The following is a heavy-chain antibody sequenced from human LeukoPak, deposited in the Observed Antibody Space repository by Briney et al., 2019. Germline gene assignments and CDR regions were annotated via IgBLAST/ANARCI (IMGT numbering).Heavy chain of an antibody. CDR2: IYPSDSNT. J-gene: IGHJ6*02. CDR1: GYTFASYW. Sequence: GESLKISCKGSGYTFASYWIGWVRQLPGKGLEWMGFIYPSDSNTRYSPSFQGQVTISADKSISTAFLQWSSLKASDTAMYYCATTYYFDSTFMDVWGQGTTVTVSS. CDR3: ATTYYFDSTFMDV. V-gene: IGHV5-51*01. D-gene: IGHD3-22*01.